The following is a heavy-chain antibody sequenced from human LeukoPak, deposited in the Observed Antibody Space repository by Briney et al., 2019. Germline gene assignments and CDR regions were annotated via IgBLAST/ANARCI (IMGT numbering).Heavy chain of an antibody. CDR1: GGSISSYY. D-gene: IGHD2-2*02. CDR3: ARVRVVPAAIDWFDP. Sequence: SETLSLTCTVSGGSISSYYWSWTRQPPGKGLEWIGYIYYSGSTNYNPSLKSRVTISVDTSKNQFSLKLSSVTAADTAVYYCARVRVVPAAIDWFDPWGQGTLVTVSS. CDR2: IYYSGST. V-gene: IGHV4-59*01. J-gene: IGHJ5*02.